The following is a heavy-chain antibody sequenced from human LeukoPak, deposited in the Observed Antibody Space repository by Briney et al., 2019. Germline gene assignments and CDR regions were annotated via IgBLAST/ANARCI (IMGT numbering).Heavy chain of an antibody. V-gene: IGHV3-21*01. CDR3: ARDPGYCYMDV. CDR1: GFTFSSYY. J-gene: IGHJ6*03. CDR2: ISGTSSYI. Sequence: GGSLRLSCAASGFTFSSYYMNWVRQAPGKGLEWVSSISGTSSYIYYGGSVKGRFTVSRDNAKNSLYLQMNSLRAEDTAVYYCARDPGYCYMDVWGKGTTVTVSS.